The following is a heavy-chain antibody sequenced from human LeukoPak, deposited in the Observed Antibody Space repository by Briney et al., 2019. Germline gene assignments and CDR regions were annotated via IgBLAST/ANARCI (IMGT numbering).Heavy chain of an antibody. CDR1: GVSISGTNYY. J-gene: IGHJ4*02. V-gene: IGHV4-39*01. D-gene: IGHD5-24*01. Sequence: PSETLSLTCDVSGVSISGTNYYWGWIRQPPGMGLEWIGSIHYRLPTFYNPLLKSRVTISVDTSKNQISLRLRSVTAADTAVYYCARHEEEDGYNAKTPDYWGQRTLVTVSS. CDR3: ARHEEEDGYNAKTPDY. CDR2: IHYRLPT.